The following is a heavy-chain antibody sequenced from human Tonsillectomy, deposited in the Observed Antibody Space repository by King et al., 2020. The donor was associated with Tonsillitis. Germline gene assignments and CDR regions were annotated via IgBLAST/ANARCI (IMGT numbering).Heavy chain of an antibody. CDR1: GFTYTSNW. J-gene: IGHJ4*02. V-gene: IGHV3-7*03. CDR3: VSRYYGSVSYRDY. Sequence: VQLVESGGGLVQPGGSLRLSCAASGFTYTSNWMSWVRQAPGKGLEWVANIKQDGSEIYYVDSVKGRFTISRDNAKNSLYLQMSSLRAEDTALYYCVSRYYGSVSYRDYWGQGTRVTVSS. D-gene: IGHD3-10*01. CDR2: IKQDGSEI.